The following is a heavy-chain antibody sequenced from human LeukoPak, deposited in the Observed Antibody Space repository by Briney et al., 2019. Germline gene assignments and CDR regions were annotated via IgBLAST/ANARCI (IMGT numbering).Heavy chain of an antibody. J-gene: IGHJ4*02. V-gene: IGHV4-59*01. CDR1: GGSISSYY. CDR2: IYYSGST. CDR3: ARGSDSSSWSVFAY. D-gene: IGHD6-13*01. Sequence: SETLSLTCTVSGGSISSYYWSWIRQPPGKGLEWIGYIYYSGSTNYNPSLKGRVTISVDPSKNQFSLKLSSVTAADTAVYYCARGSDSSSWSVFAYWGQGTLVTVSS.